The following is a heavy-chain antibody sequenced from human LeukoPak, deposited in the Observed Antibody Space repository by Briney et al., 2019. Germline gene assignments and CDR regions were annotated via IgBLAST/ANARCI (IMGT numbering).Heavy chain of an antibody. D-gene: IGHD3-9*01. CDR2: FDPGDGET. V-gene: IGHV1-24*01. CDR1: GYTLTELS. J-gene: IGHJ5*02. CDR3: ATDLRSPVPYYDILTGSGNWFDP. Sequence: ASVKVSCKVSGYTLTELSMHWVRQAPGKGLEWMGGFDPGDGETIYAQKFQGRVTMTEDTSTDTAYMELSSLRSEDTAVYYCATDLRSPVPYYDILTGSGNWFDPWGQGTLVTVSS.